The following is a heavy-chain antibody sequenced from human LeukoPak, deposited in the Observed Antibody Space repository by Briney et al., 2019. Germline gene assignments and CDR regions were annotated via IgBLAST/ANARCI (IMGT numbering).Heavy chain of an antibody. V-gene: IGHV3-9*01. CDR3: TKDAGVGSSSPIFYFYMDA. J-gene: IGHJ6*03. D-gene: IGHD6-6*01. Sequence: PGRSLRLSCAASGFNFVDYGMHWVRQAPGKGLEWVSSVNWNSGSTAYADSVKGRFTVSRDNAKKSVYLQMDSLRPDETALYYCTKDAGVGSSSPIFYFYMDAWGKGTTVSV. CDR2: VNWNSGST. CDR1: GFNFVDYG.